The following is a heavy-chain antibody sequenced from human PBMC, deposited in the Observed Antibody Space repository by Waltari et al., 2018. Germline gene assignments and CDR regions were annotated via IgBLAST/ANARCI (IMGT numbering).Heavy chain of an antibody. J-gene: IGHJ4*02. D-gene: IGHD6-13*01. CDR1: GASVPSMSCI. Sequence: QVQLQPSGPGLVKPLPTVPPTCALPGASVPSMSCIWNWIRQSPSRGLKGLGRTYYRSKWYSDSAVSVRSRITINPDTSKNQCSLQLNSVTPEDTAVYYCARGGPGFNAGRFDSWGQGTLVTVSS. CDR3: ARGGPGFNAGRFDS. V-gene: IGHV6-1*01. CDR2: TYYRSKWYS.